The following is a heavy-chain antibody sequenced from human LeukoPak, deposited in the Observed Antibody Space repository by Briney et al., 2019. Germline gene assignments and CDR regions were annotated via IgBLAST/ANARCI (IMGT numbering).Heavy chain of an antibody. CDR1: GGSISSHY. D-gene: IGHD3-3*01. CDR2: TYYSGST. Sequence: SETLSLTCTVSGGSISSHYWSWIRQPPGKGLEWIGYTYYSGSTNYNPSLKSRVTISVDTSKNQFSLKLSSVTAADTAVYYCARVGYDFWSGYYHTCWFDPWGQGTLVTVSS. J-gene: IGHJ5*02. V-gene: IGHV4-59*11. CDR3: ARVGYDFWSGYYHTCWFDP.